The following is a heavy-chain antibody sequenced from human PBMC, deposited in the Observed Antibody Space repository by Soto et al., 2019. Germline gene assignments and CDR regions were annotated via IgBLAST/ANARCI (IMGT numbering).Heavy chain of an antibody. CDR1: GFTFNSYA. CDR2: ISGNGAIT. V-gene: IGHV3-23*01. CDR3: ARGPQGRCTNGVCYGGDFDY. Sequence: PGGSLRLSCAASGFTFNSYAMTWVRQTPGKGLEWVSAISGNGAITFYSDSVKGRFTFSRDNSRNTLYLQMNTLRVEDTAVYYCARGPQGRCTNGVCYGGDFDYWGQGTLVTVSS. J-gene: IGHJ4*02. D-gene: IGHD2-8*01.